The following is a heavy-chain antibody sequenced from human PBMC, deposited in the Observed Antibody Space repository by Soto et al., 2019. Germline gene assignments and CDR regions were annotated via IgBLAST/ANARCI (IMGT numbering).Heavy chain of an antibody. CDR3: ARHVGVPGTRGFDY. Sequence: QVQLQESGPGLVKPSETLSLTCAVSGASITDNNWWSWVRLSPGKGMEWIGEVVHCGTSNYNPSLGSRVTVSMDRSKNQVSLTLVSVTAADSAVYYCARHVGVPGTRGFDYWGQGILVTVSS. D-gene: IGHD6-19*01. V-gene: IGHV4-4*02. J-gene: IGHJ4*02. CDR2: VVHCGTS. CDR1: GASITDNNW.